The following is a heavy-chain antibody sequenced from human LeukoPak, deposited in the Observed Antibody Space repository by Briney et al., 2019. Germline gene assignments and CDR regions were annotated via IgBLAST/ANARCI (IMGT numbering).Heavy chain of an antibody. CDR2: IYTSGST. D-gene: IGHD3-10*01. CDR1: SGSISSGSYY. Sequence: PSETLSLTCTVSSGSISSGSYYWSWIRQPAGKGLEWIGRIYTSGSTNYNPSLKSRVTMSVDTSKNQFSLKLSSVTAADTAVYYCAREYGSGSEFDYWGQGTLVTVSS. CDR3: AREYGSGSEFDY. J-gene: IGHJ4*02. V-gene: IGHV4-61*02.